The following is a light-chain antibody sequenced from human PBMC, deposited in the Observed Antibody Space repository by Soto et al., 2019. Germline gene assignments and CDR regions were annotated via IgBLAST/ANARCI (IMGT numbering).Light chain of an antibody. CDR2: GAT. J-gene: IGKJ4*01. V-gene: IGKV3-15*01. Sequence: EIVMTQSPAKLSVSPGERATLSCRASQSVSTSVAWYQQKPGQAPRLLIYGATTSATGVPARFSGSGSGTEFTLTISSLQSEDFAVYHCQQYNSWPPLTFGGGTKVEIK. CDR3: QQYNSWPPLT. CDR1: QSVSTS.